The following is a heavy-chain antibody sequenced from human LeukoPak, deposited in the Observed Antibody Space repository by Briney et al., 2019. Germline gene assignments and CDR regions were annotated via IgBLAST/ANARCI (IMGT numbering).Heavy chain of an antibody. V-gene: IGHV1-3*04. CDR2: LNTGNGNT. J-gene: IGHJ5*02. D-gene: IGHD4-17*01. CDR1: GYTFTSYA. CDR3: ARDWLGDYGDRRGNWFDP. Sequence: GASVKVSCKASGYTFTSYAMHWVRQAPGQRLEWMGWLNTGNGNTKYSQKFQGRVTITRDTSASTAYMELSSLRSEDTAVYYCARDWLGDYGDRRGNWFDPWGQGTLVTVSS.